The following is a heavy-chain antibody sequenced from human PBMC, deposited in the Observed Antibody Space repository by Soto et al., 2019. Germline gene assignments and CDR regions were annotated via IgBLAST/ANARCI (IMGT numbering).Heavy chain of an antibody. V-gene: IGHV4-31*03. J-gene: IGHJ6*02. D-gene: IGHD5-18*01. Sequence: ASETLSLTCTVSGGSISSGGYYWSWIRQHPGKGLEWIGYIYYSGSTYYNPSLKSRVTISVDTSKNQFSLKLSSVTAADTAVYYCARGSYGTNGMDVWGQGTTVTVSS. CDR1: GGSISSGGYY. CDR2: IYYSGST. CDR3: ARGSYGTNGMDV.